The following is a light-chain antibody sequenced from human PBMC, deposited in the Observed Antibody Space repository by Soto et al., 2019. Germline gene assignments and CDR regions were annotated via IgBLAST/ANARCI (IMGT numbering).Light chain of an antibody. CDR1: QSVSSSY. CDR2: GES. Sequence: EIVLTQSPGTLSLSPGERATLSCRASQSVSSSYLAWYQQKPGQAPRLLIYGESSRATGIPDRFSGSGSGTDFTLTISRLEPEDFEAYYCQQYGSSPKITFGQGTRLEIK. V-gene: IGKV3-20*01. J-gene: IGKJ5*01. CDR3: QQYGSSPKIT.